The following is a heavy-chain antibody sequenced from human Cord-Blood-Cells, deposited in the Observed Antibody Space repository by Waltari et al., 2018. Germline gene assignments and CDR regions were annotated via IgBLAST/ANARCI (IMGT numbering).Heavy chain of an antibody. CDR2: RSYDGSKK. Sequence: QVQLVGSGGGVVQPGRSLRLSCAASGFTFSSYGMPWVRQAPGKGLEWGAVRSYDGSKKYYADSGKGRFTISRDNSKNTLYLQMNSLRAEDTAVYYCAKSLGVVVVAADYWGQGTLVTVSS. V-gene: IGHV3-30*18. CDR1: GFTFSSYG. CDR3: AKSLGVVVVAADY. J-gene: IGHJ4*02. D-gene: IGHD2-15*01.